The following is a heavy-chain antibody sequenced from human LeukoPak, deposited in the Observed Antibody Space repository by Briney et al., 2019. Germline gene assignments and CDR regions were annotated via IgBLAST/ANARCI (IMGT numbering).Heavy chain of an antibody. Sequence: PSETLSLTCTVSGYSISSGYYWGWIRQPPGKGLEWIGSIYHSGSTNYNPSLKSRVTISVDTSKNQFSLKLSSVTAADTAVYYCARIGSGSYYNRPRGGFDPWGQGTLVTVSS. CDR2: IYHSGST. CDR3: ARIGSGSYYNRPRGGFDP. V-gene: IGHV4-38-2*02. D-gene: IGHD3-10*01. J-gene: IGHJ5*02. CDR1: GYSISSGYY.